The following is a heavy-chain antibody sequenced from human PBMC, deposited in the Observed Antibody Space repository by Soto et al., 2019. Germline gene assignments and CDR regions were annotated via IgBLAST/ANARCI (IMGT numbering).Heavy chain of an antibody. CDR2: MHCTGFS. J-gene: IGHJ4*02. V-gene: IGHV4-59*02. D-gene: IGHD3-16*01. CDR3: ATSFGNARDTY. CDR1: VDSVTSHY. Sequence: SETLSLTCSFSVDSVTSHYLTWIRQSPEMGLEWIGYMHCTGFSQXXPSLKSRLXTSVESSKNQFXLQLAXLTFAGTAIYYCATSFGNARDTYWVQGTQVTVSS.